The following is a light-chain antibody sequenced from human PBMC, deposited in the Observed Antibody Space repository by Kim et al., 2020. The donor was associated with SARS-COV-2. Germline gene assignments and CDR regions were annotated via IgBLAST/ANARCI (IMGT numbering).Light chain of an antibody. CDR2: DAS. CDR1: QSVSSN. Sequence: SPGERATLSCRASQSVSSNLAWYQQKPGQAPRLLIYDASNRATGIPARFSGSGSGTEFTLTISSLQSEDFAVYYCQQYNNWPPITFGQGTRLEIK. V-gene: IGKV3D-15*01. CDR3: QQYNNWPPIT. J-gene: IGKJ1*01.